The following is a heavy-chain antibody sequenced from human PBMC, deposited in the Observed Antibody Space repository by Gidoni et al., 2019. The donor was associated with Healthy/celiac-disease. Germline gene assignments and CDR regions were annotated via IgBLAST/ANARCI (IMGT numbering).Heavy chain of an antibody. Sequence: EVQLLESGGGLVQPGGSLRLSCAASGFTFISYAMSWVRPAPGKGLEWVSAISGSGGSTYYADSVKGRFTISRDNSKNTLYLQMNSLRAEDTAVYYCAKDGPYYDILTGYLFDYRGQGTLVTVSS. CDR2: ISGSGGST. D-gene: IGHD3-9*01. CDR3: AKDGPYYDILTGYLFDY. V-gene: IGHV3-23*01. CDR1: GFTFISYA. J-gene: IGHJ4*02.